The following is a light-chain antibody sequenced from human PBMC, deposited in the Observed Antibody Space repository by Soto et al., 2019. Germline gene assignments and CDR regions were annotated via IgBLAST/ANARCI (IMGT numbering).Light chain of an antibody. V-gene: IGLV2-23*01. J-gene: IGLJ3*02. CDR1: SSDVGNYNL. Sequence: QSALTQPASVSGSPGQSITISCTGTSSDVGNYNLVSWYQQYPGKAPKLMIYEGGKRPSGVSNRFSASKSGNTASLTISGVQAEDEADYYCCSYAGTTSWVFGGGTKLTVL. CDR3: CSYAGTTSWV. CDR2: EGG.